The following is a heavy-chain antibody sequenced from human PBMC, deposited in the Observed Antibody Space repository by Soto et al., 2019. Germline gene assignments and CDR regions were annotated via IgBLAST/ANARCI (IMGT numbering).Heavy chain of an antibody. J-gene: IGHJ3*02. CDR2: IKSKTNGGTT. D-gene: IGHD5-12*01. CDR1: GFTFSKAW. V-gene: IGHV3-15*01. Sequence: EVQLVESGGDLVKPGGSLRLSCAASGFTFSKAWMTWVRQAPGKGLEWVGRIKSKTNGGTTDYAAPVKGRFTISRDDSXNXXYLQMNSLETEDTAVYYCTTDWGSGKWLQFDAFDIWGQGTMVTVSS. CDR3: TTDWGSGKWLQFDAFDI.